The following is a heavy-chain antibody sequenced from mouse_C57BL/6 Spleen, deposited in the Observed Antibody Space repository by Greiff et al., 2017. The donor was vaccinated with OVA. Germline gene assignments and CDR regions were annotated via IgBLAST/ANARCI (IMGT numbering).Heavy chain of an antibody. V-gene: IGHV1-53*01. CDR1: GYTFTSYW. J-gene: IGHJ2*01. CDR2: INPSNGGN. CDR3: ARLGGNPCNY. Sequence: QVQLQQPGPELVKPGASVKLSCKASGYTFTSYWMHWVKQRPGQGLEWIGNINPSNGGNNYNEKFKSKATLTVDKSSSTAYMHLSSLTSEYSAFYYCARLGGNPCNYWGQGTTLTVSS. D-gene: IGHD2-1*01.